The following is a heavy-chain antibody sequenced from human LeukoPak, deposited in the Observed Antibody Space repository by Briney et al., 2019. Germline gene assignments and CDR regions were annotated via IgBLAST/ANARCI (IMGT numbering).Heavy chain of an antibody. CDR1: GYTFTSYW. Sequence: GESQKISCKGSGYTFTSYWVGWVRQMPGKGLEWMGIIYPGDSDTRYSPSFQGQVTISADKSISTAYLQWNSLKASDTAMYYCARLGSSAWYADYWGQGTLVTVSS. V-gene: IGHV5-51*01. CDR3: ARLGSSAWYADY. D-gene: IGHD6-19*01. J-gene: IGHJ4*02. CDR2: IYPGDSDT.